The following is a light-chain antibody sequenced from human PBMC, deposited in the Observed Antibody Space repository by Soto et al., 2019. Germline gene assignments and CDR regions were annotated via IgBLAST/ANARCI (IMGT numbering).Light chain of an antibody. J-gene: IGKJ2*01. CDR3: QQYHNWTPQYT. CDR2: GAS. Sequence: EIVMTQSPASLSVSPGDGATLSCRASQTIASNLAWYQQKPGQGPRLLIHGASTRAAGVPARFSGSGSGTDFALTISGLQSEDFAVYNCQQYHNWTPQYTFGQGTKLQIK. CDR1: QTIASN. V-gene: IGKV3-15*01.